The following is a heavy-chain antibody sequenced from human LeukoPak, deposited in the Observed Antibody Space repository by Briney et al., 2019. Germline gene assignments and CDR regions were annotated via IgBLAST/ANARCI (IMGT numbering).Heavy chain of an antibody. J-gene: IGHJ4*02. D-gene: IGHD3-22*01. CDR3: ARSGYDSSGYYYLFDY. CDR1: GGTFSSYA. V-gene: IGHV1-69*13. Sequence: ASVKVSCKASGGTFSSYAISWVRQAPGQGLEWMGGIIPIFGTANYAQKFQGRVTITADESTSTAYMELSSLRSEDTAVYYCARSGYDSSGYYYLFDYWGQGTLVTVSS. CDR2: IIPIFGTA.